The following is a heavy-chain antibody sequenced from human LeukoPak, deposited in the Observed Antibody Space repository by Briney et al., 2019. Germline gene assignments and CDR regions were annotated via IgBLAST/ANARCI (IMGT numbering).Heavy chain of an antibody. CDR1: GFTFSSYE. CDR2: VSSSGSTI. CDR3: AREVYYYMDV. Sequence: GGSLRLSCAASGFTFSSYEMNWVRQAPGKGLEWVSYVSSSGSTIYYADSVKGRFTISRDNAKNSLYLQMNSLRAEDTAVYYCAREVYYYMDVWGKGTTVTISS. J-gene: IGHJ6*03. V-gene: IGHV3-48*03.